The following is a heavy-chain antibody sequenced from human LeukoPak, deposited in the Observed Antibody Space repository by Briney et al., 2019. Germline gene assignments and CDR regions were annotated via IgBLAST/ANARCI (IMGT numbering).Heavy chain of an antibody. V-gene: IGHV4-59*01. Sequence: SETLSLTCTVSGGSISSYYWSWIRQPPGKGLEWIGYIYYSGSTNYNPSLKSRVTISVDTSKNQFSLKLGSVTAADTAVYYCARGGSRYYYDSSGYYYDYYYGMDVWGQGTTVTVSS. D-gene: IGHD3-22*01. CDR3: ARGGSRYYYDSSGYYYDYYYGMDV. CDR1: GGSISSYY. J-gene: IGHJ6*02. CDR2: IYYSGST.